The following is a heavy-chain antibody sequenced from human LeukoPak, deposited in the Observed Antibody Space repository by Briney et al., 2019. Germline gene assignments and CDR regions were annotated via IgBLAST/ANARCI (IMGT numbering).Heavy chain of an antibody. CDR2: IILRRPHI. D-gene: IGHD5-18*01. J-gene: IGHJ4*02. CDR3: ARSPTAMAHFDY. CDR1: GVTLCVYS. V-gene: IGHV3-21*05. Sequence: RGSPRLSCAASGVTLCVYSMNWVRQAPRKGLEWGLYIILRRPHIYYPNSVKGRSTISTDNAKNSLYLQMNSLRAEDTAVYYCARSPTAMAHFDYCGQGTLVTVSS.